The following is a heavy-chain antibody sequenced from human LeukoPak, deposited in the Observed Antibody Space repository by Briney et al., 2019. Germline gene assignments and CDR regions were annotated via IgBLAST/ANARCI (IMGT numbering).Heavy chain of an antibody. D-gene: IGHD2-2*01. V-gene: IGHV1-69*04. CDR2: IIPILGIA. CDR3: ATEGDIVVVPAAAPDY. Sequence: SATVSCKASGHTFTSYAISWVRQAPGQGLEWMGRIIPILGIANYAQKFQGRVTITADKSTSTAYMELSSLRSEDTAVYYCATEGDIVVVPAAAPDYWGQGTLVTVSS. CDR1: GHTFTSYA. J-gene: IGHJ4*02.